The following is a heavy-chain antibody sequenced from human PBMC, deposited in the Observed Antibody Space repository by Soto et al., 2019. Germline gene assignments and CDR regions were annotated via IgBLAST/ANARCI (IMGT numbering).Heavy chain of an antibody. CDR1: GYPVTAYY. D-gene: IGHD3-3*01. CDR2: INPATGAA. J-gene: IGHJ3*02. Sequence: QLHLVQSGAVVKKPGASVTVSCSASGYPVTAYYMHWVRQAPGRGLEWMGGINPATGAAKYTQTFQGRVTMTRDTSTSTVFMELSGLTSGETAVFYCARGGGVGVAGSAAFDMWGQGTLVTVSS. V-gene: IGHV1-2*02. CDR3: ARGGGVGVAGSAAFDM.